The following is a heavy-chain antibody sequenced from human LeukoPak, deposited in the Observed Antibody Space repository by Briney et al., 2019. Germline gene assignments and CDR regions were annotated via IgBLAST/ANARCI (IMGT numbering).Heavy chain of an antibody. CDR2: IYYSGST. D-gene: IGHD7-27*01. Sequence: MPSETLSLTCTVSGGSISNYYWSWIRQPPGRGLEWIGYIYYSGSTNYNPSRKSRVTMSVDTSKSQFFLKLTSVTAADTAVYYCARGWGYFDYWGQGTLVTVSS. J-gene: IGHJ4*02. V-gene: IGHV4-59*01. CDR3: ARGWGYFDY. CDR1: GGSISNYY.